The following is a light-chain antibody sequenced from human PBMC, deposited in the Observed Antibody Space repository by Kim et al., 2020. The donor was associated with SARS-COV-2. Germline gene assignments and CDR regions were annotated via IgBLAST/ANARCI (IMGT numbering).Light chain of an antibody. CDR2: EYN. J-gene: IGLJ3*02. CDR1: SGSIASNY. Sequence: TVTISCTRSSGSIASNYVQWYRQRPGSAPTTVIYEYNQRPSGVPDRFSGSIDSSSNSASLTISGLKTEDEADYYCQSYDSSNHWVFGGGTQLTVL. V-gene: IGLV6-57*03. CDR3: QSYDSSNHWV.